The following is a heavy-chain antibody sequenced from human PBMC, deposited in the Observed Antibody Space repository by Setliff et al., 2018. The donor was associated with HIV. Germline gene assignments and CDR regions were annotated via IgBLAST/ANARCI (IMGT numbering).Heavy chain of an antibody. CDR3: ASSTTVVTPFFDY. J-gene: IGHJ4*02. D-gene: IGHD4-17*01. Sequence: SETLSLTCTVSGGSISSYYWSWFRQPPGKGLEWIGYISYTGSTNYDPSLKSRLTIVADTSKSQFSLKLSSVTAADTAVYYCASSTTVVTPFFDYWGQGTLVTVSS. CDR2: ISYTGST. V-gene: IGHV4-59*12. CDR1: GGSISSYY.